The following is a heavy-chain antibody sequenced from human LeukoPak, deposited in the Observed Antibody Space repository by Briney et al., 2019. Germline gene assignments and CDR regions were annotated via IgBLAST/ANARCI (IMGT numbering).Heavy chain of an antibody. Sequence: GGSLRLSCAASGFTFSSYAMSWVRQAPGKGLEWVSAISGSGGSTYYADSVKGRFTISRDNAKNSLYLQMNSLRAEDTAVYYCARDPGHCSSTSCYPVWGQGTTVTVSS. CDR2: ISGSGGST. V-gene: IGHV3-23*01. J-gene: IGHJ6*02. D-gene: IGHD2-2*01. CDR1: GFTFSSYA. CDR3: ARDPGHCSSTSCYPV.